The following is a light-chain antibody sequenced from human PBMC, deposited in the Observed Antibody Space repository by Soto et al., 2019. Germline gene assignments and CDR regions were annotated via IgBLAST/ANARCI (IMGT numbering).Light chain of an antibody. V-gene: IGKV3-11*01. CDR1: QSVSSY. J-gene: IGKJ4*01. CDR2: DAS. CDR3: QQRSNWPST. Sequence: EIVLTQSPATLALSPGARATLSCRASQSVSSYLAWYQQKPGQAPRLLIYDASNRATSIPARFSGSGSGTDFTLTISSREPEDFAGYYCQQRSNWPSTFRGGTKVEIK.